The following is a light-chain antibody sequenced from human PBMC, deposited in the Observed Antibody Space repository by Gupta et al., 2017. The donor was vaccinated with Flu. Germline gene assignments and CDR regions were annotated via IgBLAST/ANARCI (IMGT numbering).Light chain of an antibody. V-gene: IGKV1-12*01. CDR2: AAS. J-gene: IGKJ1*01. CDR1: QGIYTW. CDR3: QQANSFPHT. Sequence: PSSVSASLGDRVTITCRASQGIYTWLAWYQQKPGKAPDLLISAASSLQSGVPSRFRGSGSGTDFTLTINSLHPEDFATYYCQQANSFPHTFGQGTKVELK.